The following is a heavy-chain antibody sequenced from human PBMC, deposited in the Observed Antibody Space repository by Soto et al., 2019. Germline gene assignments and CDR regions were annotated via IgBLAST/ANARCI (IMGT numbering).Heavy chain of an antibody. CDR3: SNEEINMIEGYYYYHGMDV. J-gene: IGHJ6*02. CDR1: GGTFSSYA. V-gene: IGHV1-69*13. D-gene: IGHD3-22*01. CDR2: IIPIFGTA. Sequence: SVKVSCNASGGTFSSYAISLVRQAPGQGLEWMGGIIPIFGTANYAQKFQGRVTITADESTSTAYMELSSLRSEDTAVYYRSNEEINMIEGYYYYHGMDVWGQGTTVTVSS.